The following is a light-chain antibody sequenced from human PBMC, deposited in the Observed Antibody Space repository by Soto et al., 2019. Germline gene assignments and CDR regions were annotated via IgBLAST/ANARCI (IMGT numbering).Light chain of an antibody. J-gene: IGKJ5*01. V-gene: IGKV3-11*01. CDR1: QSVGSY. CDR2: DAS. CDR3: QQRSNWPIT. Sequence: EIVLTQSPATLSLSPGERATLSCRASQSVGSYLVWYQQKPGQAPRLLIYDASNRATGIPAGFSGSGSGTDFTLSVSSREPGDFAVYYCQQRSNWPITFGEGTRLEIK.